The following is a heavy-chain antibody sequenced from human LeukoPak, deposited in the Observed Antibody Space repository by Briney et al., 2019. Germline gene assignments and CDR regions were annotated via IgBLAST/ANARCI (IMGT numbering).Heavy chain of an antibody. CDR3: AKDVQSWPTYFDY. Sequence: QPGRSLRLSCAASGFTFSSYGMHWVRQAPGKGLEWVAVISYDGSNKYYADSVKGRFTISRDNSKNTLYLQVNSLRAADTAVYFCAKDVQSWPTYFDYWGQGTLVTVSS. CDR2: ISYDGSNK. D-gene: IGHD1-1*01. J-gene: IGHJ4*02. V-gene: IGHV3-30*18. CDR1: GFTFSSYG.